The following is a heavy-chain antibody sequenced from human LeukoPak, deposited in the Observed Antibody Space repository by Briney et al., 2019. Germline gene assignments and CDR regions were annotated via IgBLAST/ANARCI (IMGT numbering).Heavy chain of an antibody. CDR1: GYTFTSYA. CDR2: IIPIFGTA. Sequence: ASVKVSCKASGYTFTSYAISWVRQAPGQGLEWMGGIIPIFGTANYAQKFQGRVTITADESTSTAYMELSSLRSEDTAVYYCARGRDGYNLIDYWGQGTLVTVSS. D-gene: IGHD5-24*01. V-gene: IGHV1-69*13. CDR3: ARGRDGYNLIDY. J-gene: IGHJ4*02.